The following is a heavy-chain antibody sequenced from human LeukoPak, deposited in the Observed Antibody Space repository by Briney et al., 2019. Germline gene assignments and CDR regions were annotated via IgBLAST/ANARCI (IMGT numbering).Heavy chain of an antibody. J-gene: IGHJ3*01. V-gene: IGHV3-64*01. CDR3: ARGGTTVTLNAFDF. CDR1: RFTFSSYA. Sequence: GGSLRLSCAASRFTFSSYALHRVRQAPGKGLEYVSSISSDGDGTYYASSVTGRFTISRDNSKNTLYLHMGSLRADDMAVYYCARGGTTVTLNAFDFWGQGTLVTVSS. CDR2: ISSDGDGT. D-gene: IGHD4-17*01.